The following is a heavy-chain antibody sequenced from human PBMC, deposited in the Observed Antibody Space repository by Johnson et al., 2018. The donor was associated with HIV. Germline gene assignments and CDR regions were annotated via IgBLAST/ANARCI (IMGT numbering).Heavy chain of an antibody. V-gene: IGHV3-9*01. Sequence: QLVESGGGVVQPGRSLRLSCTASGFTFDDYAMHWVRLAPGKGLEWVSGISWNSGSIAYADSVKGRFTTSRDNAKNSLYLQVKSLRAEDTALYLCAKDNGIAGTSGDAFDIWGQGTMVTVSS. CDR2: ISWNSGSI. CDR3: AKDNGIAGTSGDAFDI. D-gene: IGHD6-13*01. CDR1: GFTFDDYA. J-gene: IGHJ3*02.